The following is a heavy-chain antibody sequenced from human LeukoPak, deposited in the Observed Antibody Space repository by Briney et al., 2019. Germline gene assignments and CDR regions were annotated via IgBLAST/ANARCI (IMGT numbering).Heavy chain of an antibody. Sequence: SETLSLTCTVSGGSISSYYWSWIRQPAGKGLEWIGRIYTSGSTNYNPSLKSRVTMSVDTSKNQFSLKLSSVTAADTAVYYCARDTYYYDGSGYYTFMNWFDPWGQGTLVTVSS. CDR1: GGSISSYY. CDR2: IYTSGST. J-gene: IGHJ5*02. V-gene: IGHV4-4*07. CDR3: ARDTYYYDGSGYYTFMNWFDP. D-gene: IGHD3-22*01.